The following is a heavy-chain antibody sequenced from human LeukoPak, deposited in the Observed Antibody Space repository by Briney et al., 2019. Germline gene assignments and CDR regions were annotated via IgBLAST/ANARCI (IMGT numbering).Heavy chain of an antibody. CDR3: ARAYCGGDCTAGGAFDI. J-gene: IGHJ3*02. CDR2: VSASGAI. Sequence: SETLSLTCSVSGVSVGSHFWSWVRQPAGKALERIGRVSASGAISSNPSLNSRVTMSLDTSKNQFSLKLTSVTAADTAVYFCARAYCGGDCTAGGAFDIWGQGTMVTVSS. D-gene: IGHD2-21*01. V-gene: IGHV4-4*07. CDR1: GVSVGSHF.